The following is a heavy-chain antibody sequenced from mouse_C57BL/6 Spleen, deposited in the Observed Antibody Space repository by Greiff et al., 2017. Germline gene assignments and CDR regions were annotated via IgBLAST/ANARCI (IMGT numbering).Heavy chain of an antibody. Sequence: VKLQQSGAELVKPGASVKMSCKASGYTFTTYPIEWMKQNPGKSLEWIGNFHPYNDDTKYNEKFKGKATLTVEKSSSTVYLELSRLTSDDSAVYYCARGSYGSSWYFDVWGTGTTVTVSS. CDR3: ARGSYGSSWYFDV. J-gene: IGHJ1*03. CDR1: GYTFTTYP. D-gene: IGHD1-1*01. V-gene: IGHV1-47*01. CDR2: FHPYNDDT.